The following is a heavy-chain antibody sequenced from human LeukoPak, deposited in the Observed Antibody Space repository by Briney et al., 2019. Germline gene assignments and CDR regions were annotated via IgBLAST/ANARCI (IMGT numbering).Heavy chain of an antibody. Sequence: PGGSLRLSCAASGFSVSSNYMSWVLQAPGKGLEWVSVIYSGGSTYYADSVKGRFTISRDNSKNTLYLQMNSLRAEDTAVYYCARDLRSSYSSSWNDDFDIWGQGTMVTVSS. CDR2: IYSGGST. J-gene: IGHJ3*02. CDR3: ARDLRSSYSSSWNDDFDI. V-gene: IGHV3-66*01. CDR1: GFSVSSNY. D-gene: IGHD6-13*01.